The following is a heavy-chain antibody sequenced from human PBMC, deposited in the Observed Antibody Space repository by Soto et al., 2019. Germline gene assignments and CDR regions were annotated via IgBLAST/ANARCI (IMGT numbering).Heavy chain of an antibody. J-gene: IGHJ4*02. CDR2: IYWDDDK. Sequence: QITLKESGPTLGKPTQTPTLTCTFSGFSLITNGVGVGWIRQPPGKALEWLALIYWDDDKRYSPSLKSRLTITKDTSKNQVVLTMTNMDPVDTATYYCAHRRSYCSGGSCYSGFDYWGQGTLVTVSS. CDR1: GFSLITNGVG. V-gene: IGHV2-5*02. CDR3: AHRRSYCSGGSCYSGFDY. D-gene: IGHD2-15*01.